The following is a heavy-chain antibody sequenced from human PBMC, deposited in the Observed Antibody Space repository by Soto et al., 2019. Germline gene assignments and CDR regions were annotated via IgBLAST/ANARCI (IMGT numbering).Heavy chain of an antibody. D-gene: IGHD1-26*01. CDR2: ISPGSRYP. J-gene: IGHJ4*02. CDR3: VIVGVGGLFDA. CDR1: GFTFGDSY. Sequence: PGGSLRLSCAGSGFTFGDSYMSWIRQAPGKGLEWLSYISPGSRYPAYADSVKGRFTISRDNARRSLFLQMTSLTAEDTAMYYFVIVGVGGLFDAWGQGTMVTVSS. V-gene: IGHV3-11*06.